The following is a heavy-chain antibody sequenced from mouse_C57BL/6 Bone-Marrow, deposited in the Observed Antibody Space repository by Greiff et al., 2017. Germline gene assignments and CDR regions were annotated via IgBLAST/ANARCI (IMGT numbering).Heavy chain of an antibody. D-gene: IGHD1-1*02. J-gene: IGHJ2*01. V-gene: IGHV5-6*01. CDR1: GFTFSSYG. Sequence: EVQLVESGGDLVKPGGSLKLSCAASGFTFSSYGMSWVRQTPDKRLEWVATISSGGSYTYYPNSVKGRFTIARDNAKNTLYLQMSSLKSEDTAMYYCARWTNDYVSGYVDYGGQGTTLPVSS. CDR3: ARWTNDYVSGYVDY. CDR2: ISSGGSYT.